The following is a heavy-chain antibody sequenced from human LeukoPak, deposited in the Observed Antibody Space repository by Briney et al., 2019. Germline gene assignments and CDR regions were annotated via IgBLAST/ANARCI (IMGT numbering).Heavy chain of an antibody. CDR3: ARVDLYGGFYFDY. V-gene: IGHV4-39*07. CDR2: IYYSGST. CDR1: GGSISSSSYY. Sequence: SETLSLTCTVSGGSISSSSYYWGWIRQPPGKGLEWIGSIYYSGSTNYNPSLKSRVTMSVDTSKNQFSLKLSSVTAADTAVYYCARVDLYGGFYFDYWGQGTLVTVSS. J-gene: IGHJ4*02. D-gene: IGHD3-10*01.